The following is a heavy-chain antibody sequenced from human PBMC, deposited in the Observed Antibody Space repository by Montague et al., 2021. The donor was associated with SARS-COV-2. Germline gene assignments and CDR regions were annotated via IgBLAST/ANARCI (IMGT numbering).Heavy chain of an antibody. V-gene: IGHV4-39*01. CDR2: IYYRGST. D-gene: IGHD6-19*01. CDR1: GGSISSSSYY. Sequence: SETRSLTCTVSGGSISSSSYYWAWIRQPPGKGLEWIGSIYYRGSTYYNPSLQSRVSISVDTSKNQLSLTLTSVTAADAAVYYCATQEDPSGWIPGPFDFWGQGTLLSVSS. CDR3: ATQEDPSGWIPGPFDF. J-gene: IGHJ4*02.